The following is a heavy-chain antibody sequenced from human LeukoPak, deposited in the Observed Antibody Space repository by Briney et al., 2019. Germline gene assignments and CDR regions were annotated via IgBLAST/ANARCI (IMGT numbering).Heavy chain of an antibody. V-gene: IGHV4-4*07. CDR2: IYTTGKT. D-gene: IGHD3-16*01. CDR3: ARHGYTASHYFLDY. J-gene: IGHJ4*02. CDR1: GGSISSYY. Sequence: SETLSLTCTVSGGSISSYYWGWVRQPAGRGLEWIGRIYTTGKTDYNPSLKSRLTMSVDTSKRQFSLNLTSVTAADTAIYYCARHGYTASHYFLDYWSQGTLVTVSS.